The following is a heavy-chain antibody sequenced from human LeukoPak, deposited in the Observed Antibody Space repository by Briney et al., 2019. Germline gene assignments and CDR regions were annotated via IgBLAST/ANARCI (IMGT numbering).Heavy chain of an antibody. D-gene: IGHD3-10*01. CDR1: GYTLTELS. V-gene: IGHV1-24*01. J-gene: IGHJ4*02. CDR2: FDPEDGET. Sequence: PAASVKVSCKVSGYTLTELSMHWVRQAPGKGLEWMGGFDPEDGETIYAQKFQGRVTMTEDTSTDTAYMELSSLRSEDTAVYYCATDGGLYYYGSGIDYWGQGTLVTVSS. CDR3: ATDGGLYYYGSGIDY.